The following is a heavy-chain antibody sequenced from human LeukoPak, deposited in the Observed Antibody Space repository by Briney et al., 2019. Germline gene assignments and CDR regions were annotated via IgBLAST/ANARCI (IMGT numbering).Heavy chain of an antibody. CDR1: GYTFTDYY. D-gene: IGHD5-12*01. J-gene: IGHJ4*02. CDR3: ATRSSLSGCFYFDY. V-gene: IGHV1-2*02. Sequence: ASVKVSCKASGYTFTDYYIHWVRQAPGQGLEWMGWLNPNSDGTSYAPKFQGRVTMTGDTSVSTAYMELSRLRSDDTAVYYCATRSSLSGCFYFDYWGQGTLVTVSS. CDR2: LNPNSDGT.